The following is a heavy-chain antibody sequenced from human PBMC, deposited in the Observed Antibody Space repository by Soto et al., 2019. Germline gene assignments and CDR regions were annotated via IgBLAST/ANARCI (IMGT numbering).Heavy chain of an antibody. CDR2: ILDDGSDK. CDR1: GFSFSSYG. J-gene: IGHJ4*02. CDR3: ARDDDYGDNGLDY. D-gene: IGHD4-17*01. V-gene: IGHV3-33*01. Sequence: QVQLVESGGGVVQPGRSLRLSCAASGFSFSSYGMHWVRQAPGKGLEWVAVILDDGSDKYYTDAVKGRFTISRDNSKNTLYLEMNSLRAEDTPVYYCARDDDYGDNGLDYWGQGTLVTVSS.